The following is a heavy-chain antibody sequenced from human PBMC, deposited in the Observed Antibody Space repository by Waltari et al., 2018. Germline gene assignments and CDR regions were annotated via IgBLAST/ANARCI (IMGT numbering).Heavy chain of an antibody. V-gene: IGHV3-23*05. D-gene: IGHD3-10*01. CDR2: IDSSGETT. Sequence: VYLLESGGGLVQPGGSLRLSCVGSGFDYSSYAMSWVRQAPGKGIEWVSGIDSSGETTYCVGSVKGLFTISRDDSRNTVYLHMTTLRVDDTAVYYCAKDSGYSMIRGRENSWGQGTLVIVSS. CDR1: GFDYSSYA. J-gene: IGHJ4*02. CDR3: AKDSGYSMIRGRENS.